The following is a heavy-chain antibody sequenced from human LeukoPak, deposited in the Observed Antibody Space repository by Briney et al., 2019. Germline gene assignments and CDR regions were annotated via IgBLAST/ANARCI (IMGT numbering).Heavy chain of an antibody. D-gene: IGHD5-12*01. V-gene: IGHV3-21*01. J-gene: IGHJ4*02. CDR1: GFTFSSYS. Sequence: GGSLRLSCAASGFTFSSYSMNWVRQAPGKGLEWVSSISSSSSYIYYADSVKGRFTISRDNAKNSLYLQMNSLRAEDTAVYYCAREGDSGYDSVDYWGQGTLVTVSP. CDR3: AREGDSGYDSVDY. CDR2: ISSSSSYI.